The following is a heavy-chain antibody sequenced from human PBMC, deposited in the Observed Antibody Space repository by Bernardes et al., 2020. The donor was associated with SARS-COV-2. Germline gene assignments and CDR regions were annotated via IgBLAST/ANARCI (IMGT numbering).Heavy chain of an antibody. CDR1: GFSFSRSG. V-gene: IGHV3-33*01. CDR2: IWYDGSNK. Sequence: GGSLRLSCAASGFSFSRSGMHWVRQAPGKGLEWVAVIWYDGSNKYYADSVKGRFTISRDNSKNTLYLQMNSLRAEDTAVYYCARDFLYGDYEAFDIWGQGTMVTVSS. CDR3: ARDFLYGDYEAFDI. D-gene: IGHD4-17*01. J-gene: IGHJ3*02.